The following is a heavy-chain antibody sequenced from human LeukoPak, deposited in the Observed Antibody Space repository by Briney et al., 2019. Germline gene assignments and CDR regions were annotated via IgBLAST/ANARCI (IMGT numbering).Heavy chain of an antibody. V-gene: IGHV1-2*06. D-gene: IGHD3-9*01. Sequence: GASVKVSCKASGYTFTGYYMHWVRQAPGQGLEWMGRINPNSGGTNYAQKFQGRVTITADESTSTAYMELSSLRSEDTAVYYCARGAIDIDGMDVWGQGTTVTVSS. CDR3: ARGAIDIDGMDV. J-gene: IGHJ6*02. CDR2: INPNSGGT. CDR1: GYTFTGYY.